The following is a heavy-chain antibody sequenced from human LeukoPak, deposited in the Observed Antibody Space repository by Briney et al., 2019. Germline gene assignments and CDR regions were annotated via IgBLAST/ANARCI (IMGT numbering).Heavy chain of an antibody. D-gene: IGHD1-7*01. J-gene: IGHJ4*02. CDR2: IIPILGIA. CDR3: AREGTTEYYFDY. CDR1: GGTFSSYA. Sequence: GASVKVSCKASGGTFSSYAISWVRQAPGQGLEWMGRIIPILGIANYAQKFQGRVTITTDESTSTAYMELRSLRSDDTAVYYCAREGTTEYYFDYWGQGTLVTVSS. V-gene: IGHV1-69*04.